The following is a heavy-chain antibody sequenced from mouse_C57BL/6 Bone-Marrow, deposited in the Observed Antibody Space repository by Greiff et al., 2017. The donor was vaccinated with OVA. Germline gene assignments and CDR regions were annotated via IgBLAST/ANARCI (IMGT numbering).Heavy chain of an antibody. Sequence: QVQLQQSGAELARPGASVKLSCKASGYTFTSYGISWVKQRTGQGLEWIGEIYPRSGNTYYNEKFKGKATLTADKSSSTAYMELRSLTSEDSAVYFCARIGGHSNWFAYWGQGTLVTVSA. V-gene: IGHV1-81*01. CDR2: IYPRSGNT. CDR1: GYTFTSYG. CDR3: ARIGGHSNWFAY. J-gene: IGHJ3*01. D-gene: IGHD2-5*01.